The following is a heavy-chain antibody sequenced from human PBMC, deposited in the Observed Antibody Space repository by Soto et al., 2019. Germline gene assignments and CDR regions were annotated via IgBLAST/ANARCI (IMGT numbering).Heavy chain of an antibody. D-gene: IGHD3-3*01. V-gene: IGHV4-39*01. CDR3: TRRLRFLENVDY. Sequence: QLQLQESGPGLVKHSETLSLTCTVSGGSISSGSYYWGWIRQPPGKGLEWIGSIYYTGSTYYNPSCKRGVSISLDTSNNLFSLKFSSVSAADTAVYFCTRRLRFLENVDYWGPGTLVTVSS. CDR1: GGSISSGSYY. CDR2: IYYTGST. J-gene: IGHJ4*02.